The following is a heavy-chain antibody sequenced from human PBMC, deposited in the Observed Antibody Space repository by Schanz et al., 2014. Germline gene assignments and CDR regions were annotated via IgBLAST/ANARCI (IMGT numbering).Heavy chain of an antibody. D-gene: IGHD1-26*01. CDR2: IGSGSSV. J-gene: IGHJ4*02. CDR1: GFTVSSNY. CDR3: ARDRVGASSYFDY. V-gene: IGHV3-66*01. Sequence: EVQLVESGGGLVQPGGSLRLSCAASGFTVSSNYMSWVRQAPGKGLEWVSRMIGSGSSVFYADSVRGRFTISRDNSKNTLYLQMNNLRAEDTAVYYCARDRVGASSYFDYWGQGTLVTVSS.